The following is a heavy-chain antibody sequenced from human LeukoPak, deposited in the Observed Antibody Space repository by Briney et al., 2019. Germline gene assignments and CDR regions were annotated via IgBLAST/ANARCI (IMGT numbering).Heavy chain of an antibody. CDR3: AKSNGYGLIDI. CDR1: GYSINNGFY. V-gene: IGHV4-38-2*02. CDR2: IHYSGNT. Sequence: SETLSLTCTVSGYSINNGFYWGWIRQPPGKGLEWIGTIHYSGNTDYNPSLKSRVTISGDTSKNQFSLKLNSVTAADTAVYYCAKSNGYGLIDIWGQGTMVTVSS. D-gene: IGHD3-22*01. J-gene: IGHJ3*02.